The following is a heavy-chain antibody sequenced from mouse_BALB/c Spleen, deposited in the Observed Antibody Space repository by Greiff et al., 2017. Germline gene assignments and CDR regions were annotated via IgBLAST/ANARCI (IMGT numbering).Heavy chain of an antibody. Sequence: EVKLEESGPGLVKPSQSLSLTCTVTGYSITSDYAWNWIRQFPGNKLEWMGYISYSGSTSYNPSLKSRISITRDTSKDQFFLQLNSVTTEDTATYYCARSYDNEGYAMDYWGQGTSVTVSS. CDR3: ARSYDNEGYAMDY. CDR1: GYSITSDYA. CDR2: ISYSGST. D-gene: IGHD2-4*01. J-gene: IGHJ4*01. V-gene: IGHV3-2*02.